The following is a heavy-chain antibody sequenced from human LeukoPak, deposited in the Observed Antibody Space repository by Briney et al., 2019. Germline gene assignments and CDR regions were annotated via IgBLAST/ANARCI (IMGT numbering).Heavy chain of an antibody. J-gene: IGHJ4*02. D-gene: IGHD4-23*01. CDR3: AKRSDYGNNWNYFDY. Sequence: PGGSLRLSCAASGLTVSSNYMSWVRQAPGKGLEWVSLISSGGSTYYADSVRGRFTISRDNSKNTLYLQLNSLSAEDTAIYYCAKRSDYGNNWNYFDYWGQGTLVTVSS. CDR1: GLTVSSNY. CDR2: ISSGGST. V-gene: IGHV3-66*04.